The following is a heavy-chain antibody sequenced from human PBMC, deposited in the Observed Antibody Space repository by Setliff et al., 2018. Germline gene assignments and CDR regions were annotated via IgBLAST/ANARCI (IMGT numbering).Heavy chain of an antibody. CDR2: ISAYNGNT. D-gene: IGHD5-12*01. CDR3: ARVGPEMATIKGAFDI. J-gene: IGHJ3*02. CDR1: GYTFTSYG. V-gene: IGHV1-18*01. Sequence: ASVKVSCKASGYTFTSYGISWVRQAPGQGLEWMGWISAYNGNTNYAQKLQGRVTMTTDTSTSTAYMELSSLRSEDTAVYYCARVGPEMATIKGAFDIWGQGTMVTVSS.